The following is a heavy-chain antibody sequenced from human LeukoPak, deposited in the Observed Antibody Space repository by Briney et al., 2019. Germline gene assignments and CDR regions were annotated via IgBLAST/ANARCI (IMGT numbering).Heavy chain of an antibody. J-gene: IGHJ4*02. CDR1: GGSFSGYY. CDR3: ARHGSGSYYNGWLSY. Sequence: PSETLSLTCAVYGGSFSGYYWSWIRQPPGKGLEWIGEINHSGSTNYNPSLKSRVTISVDTSKNQFSLKLSSVTAADTAVYYCARHGSGSYYNGWLSYWGQGTLVTVSS. CDR2: INHSGST. D-gene: IGHD3-10*01. V-gene: IGHV4-34*01.